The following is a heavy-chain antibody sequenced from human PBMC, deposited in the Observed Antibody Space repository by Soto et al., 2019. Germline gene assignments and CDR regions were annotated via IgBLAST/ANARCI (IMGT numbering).Heavy chain of an antibody. CDR1: GFTFSSYG. V-gene: IGHV3-30*18. CDR2: ISYDGSNK. D-gene: IGHD3-22*01. Sequence: LSLTCAASGFTFSSYGMHWVRQAPGKGLEWVAVISYDGSNKYYADSVKGRFTISRDNSKNTLYLQMNSLRAEDTAVYYCAKDSNYYDSSGYYLWGQGTLVTVSS. CDR3: AKDSNYYDSSGYYL. J-gene: IGHJ4*02.